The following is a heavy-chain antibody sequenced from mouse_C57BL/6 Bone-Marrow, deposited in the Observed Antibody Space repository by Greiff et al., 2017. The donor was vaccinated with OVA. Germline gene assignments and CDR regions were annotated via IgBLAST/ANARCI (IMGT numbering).Heavy chain of an antibody. CDR2: IYPRSGST. CDR1: GYTFTSYG. J-gene: IGHJ2*01. CDR3: TRGDRILWYYIDY. Sequence: QVQLQQSGAELARPGASVKLSCKASGYTFTSYGISWVKQRTGQGLEWIGEIYPRSGSTYYNEKFKGKATLTADKSSSTAYMELRSLTSEDSAVYFCTRGDRILWYYIDYWGQGTTLTVSS. D-gene: IGHD1-1*02. V-gene: IGHV1-81*01.